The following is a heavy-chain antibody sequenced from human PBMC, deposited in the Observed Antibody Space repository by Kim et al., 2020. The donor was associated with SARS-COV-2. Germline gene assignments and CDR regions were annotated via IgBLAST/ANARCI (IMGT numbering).Heavy chain of an antibody. D-gene: IGHD2-2*01. CDR2: ISYDGSNK. V-gene: IGHV3-30*18. CDR3: AKDFGCSSTSCSGSFSGRLRYCGMDV. Sequence: GGSLRLSCAASGFTFSSYGMHWVRQAPGKGLEWVAVISYDGSNKYYADSVKGRFTISRDNSKNTLYLQMNSLRAEDTAVYYCAKDFGCSSTSCSGSFSGRLRYCGMDVWGQGTTVTVSS. CDR1: GFTFSSYG. J-gene: IGHJ6*02.